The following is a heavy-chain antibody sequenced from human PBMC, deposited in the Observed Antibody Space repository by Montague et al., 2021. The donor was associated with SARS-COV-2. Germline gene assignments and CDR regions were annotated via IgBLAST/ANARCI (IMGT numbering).Heavy chain of an antibody. J-gene: IGHJ4*02. CDR1: GSSISSGYY. D-gene: IGHD3-10*01. V-gene: IGHV4-38-2*02. CDR2: VHHSEGT. CDR3: ARVDVLTMVREIIRGGCYFDY. Sequence: SETLSLTCSVTGSSISSGYYWGWIRQSPGRGLEWIGTVHHSEGTYYNLALQSRVTISVDPSKNQFSLKLISVTAADTAVYYCARVDVLTMVREIIRGGCYFDYWGQGTLVTVSS.